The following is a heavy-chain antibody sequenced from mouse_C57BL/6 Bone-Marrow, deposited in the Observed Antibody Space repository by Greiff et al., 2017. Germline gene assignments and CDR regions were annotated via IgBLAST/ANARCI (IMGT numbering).Heavy chain of an antibody. J-gene: IGHJ3*01. CDR1: GFTFSSYG. Sequence: LVVESGGDLVKPGGSLKLSCAASGFTFSSYGMSWVRQTPDKRLEWVATISSGGSYTYYPDSVKGRFTISRDNAKNTLYLQMSSLKSEDTAMYYCARLEIYYGNYYAYWGQGTLGTVSA. CDR3: ARLEIYYGNYYAY. V-gene: IGHV5-6*01. D-gene: IGHD2-1*01. CDR2: ISSGGSYT.